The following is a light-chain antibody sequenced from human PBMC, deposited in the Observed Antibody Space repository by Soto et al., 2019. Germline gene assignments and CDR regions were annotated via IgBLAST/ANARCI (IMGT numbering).Light chain of an antibody. CDR2: DVS. CDR3: SSYTSTSAWV. CDR1: RSDVGGYDY. V-gene: IGLV2-14*01. Sequence: QSVLTQPASVSGSPGQSITISCTGTRSDVGGYDYVSWYQQYPGKAPQVMIFDVSHRPSGVSRRFSGSKSGNTASLIISGLQAEDEAHYYCSSYTSTSAWVFGGGTKVTVL. J-gene: IGLJ3*02.